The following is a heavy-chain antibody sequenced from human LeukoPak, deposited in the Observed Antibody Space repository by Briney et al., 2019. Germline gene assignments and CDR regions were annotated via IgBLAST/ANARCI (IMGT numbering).Heavy chain of an antibody. CDR1: GGSVTTYH. D-gene: IGHD4-17*01. J-gene: IGHJ4*02. CDR3: ARYPGASGDSYYFDY. V-gene: IGHV4-59*02. CDR2: IYYSGSI. Sequence: SETLSLTCTVSGGSVTTYHWSWIRQPPGKGLEWIGCIYYSGSINYNPSLNSRVTISLDTSKNEFSLKLRSVTAADTAVYYCARYPGASGDSYYFDYWGQGTRVTVSS.